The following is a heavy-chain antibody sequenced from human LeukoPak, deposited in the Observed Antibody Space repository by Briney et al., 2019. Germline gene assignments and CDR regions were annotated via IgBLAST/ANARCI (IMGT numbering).Heavy chain of an antibody. V-gene: IGHV3-30*04. CDR2: ISYDGSNK. J-gene: IGHJ4*02. Sequence: GGSLRLSCAASGFTFSSYAMHWVRQAPGKGLEWVAVISYDGSNKYYADSVKGRFTISRDNSKNTLYLQMNSLRAEDTAVYYCARGGYGDYRTTFDYWGQGTQVTVSS. CDR1: GFTFSSYA. CDR3: ARGGYGDYRTTFDY. D-gene: IGHD4-17*01.